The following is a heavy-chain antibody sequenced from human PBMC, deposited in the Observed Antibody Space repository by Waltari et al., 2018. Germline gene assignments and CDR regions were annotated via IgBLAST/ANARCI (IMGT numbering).Heavy chain of an antibody. CDR3: AREDPRGSEN. Sequence: EVQLVESGGGLIQPGGSLRLSCAASGFTVSSTYMSWVRQAPGKGLEWVSVIYSAGTTYYGDSVKGRFTISRDHSKNTLYLQMNSLRAEDTALYYCAREDPRGSENWGQGTLVTVSS. D-gene: IGHD3-16*01. J-gene: IGHJ4*02. CDR1: GFTVSSTY. CDR2: IYSAGTT. V-gene: IGHV3-53*01.